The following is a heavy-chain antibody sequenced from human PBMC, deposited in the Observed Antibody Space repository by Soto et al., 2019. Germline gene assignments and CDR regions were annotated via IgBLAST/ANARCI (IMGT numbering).Heavy chain of an antibody. Sequence: GSLRLSCAASGFTFSSYAMHWVRQAPGKGLEWVAVISYDGSNKYYADSVKGRFTISRDNSKNTLYLQMNSLRAEDTAVYYCARAGRYSSSWSDYWGQGTLVTVSS. D-gene: IGHD6-13*01. CDR2: ISYDGSNK. CDR1: GFTFSSYA. CDR3: ARAGRYSSSWSDY. V-gene: IGHV3-30-3*01. J-gene: IGHJ4*02.